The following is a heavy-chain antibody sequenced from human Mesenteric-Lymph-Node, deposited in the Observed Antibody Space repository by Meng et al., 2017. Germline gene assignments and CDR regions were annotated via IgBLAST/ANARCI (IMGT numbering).Heavy chain of an antibody. CDR3: ARTNYGDYNWFDP. Sequence: WGPDLGKPAQTLSLTCTVSGGSISSGGFYWSWIRQHPGKGLEWIGYIYYSGSTYYNPSLRSRVAISIDTSKNQFSLKLTSVTAADTAVYFCARTNYGDYNWFDPWGQGTLVTVSS. CDR1: GGSISSGGFY. J-gene: IGHJ5*02. CDR2: IYYSGST. V-gene: IGHV4-31*03. D-gene: IGHD4-17*01.